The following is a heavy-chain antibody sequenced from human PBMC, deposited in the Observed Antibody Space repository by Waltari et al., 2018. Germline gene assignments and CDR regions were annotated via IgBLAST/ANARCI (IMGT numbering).Heavy chain of an antibody. J-gene: IGHJ4*02. CDR2: ISSSGTI. Sequence: EVQLVESGGGLVQPGGSLRLSCAASGFTFSSYSMNWVRQAPGKGLDWVSYISSSGTIDYADSVKGRFTISRDNAKNSLYLQMNSLRAEDTAVYYCARRYSSGFDYWGQGTLVTVSS. CDR1: GFTFSSYS. CDR3: ARRYSSGFDY. D-gene: IGHD6-19*01. V-gene: IGHV3-48*04.